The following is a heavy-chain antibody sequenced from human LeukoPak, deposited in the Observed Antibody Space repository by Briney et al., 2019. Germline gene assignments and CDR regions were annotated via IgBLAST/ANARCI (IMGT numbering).Heavy chain of an antibody. CDR2: IIPIFATA. J-gene: IGHJ2*01. CDR1: GGTFSSYA. Sequence: SVKLSCNASGGTFSSYAISWVRQAHGHGHEWMGMIIPIFATANYAQNFHGRVTITTDESTSTAYMELSSLKSEDTAVYYCARQYYYGSGGYWYFDLWGRGTLVTVSS. V-gene: IGHV1-69*05. D-gene: IGHD3-10*01. CDR3: ARQYYYGSGGYWYFDL.